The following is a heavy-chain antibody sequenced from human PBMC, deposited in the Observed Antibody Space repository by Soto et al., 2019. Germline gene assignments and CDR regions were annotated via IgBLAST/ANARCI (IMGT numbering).Heavy chain of an antibody. CDR2: TSYGGST. V-gene: IGHV4-31*03. D-gene: IGHD5-18*01. CDR3: ARGILV. CDR1: GGSINSGGYC. J-gene: IGHJ4*02. Sequence: QVQLQESGPGLVKPSQTLSLTCTVSGGSINSGGYCWSWIRQHPGKDLDWIGCTSYGGSTSYNPSLKSRVTISEDTSKNESTLKLTSVTDEATAVYYAARGILVWGQGALITVSS.